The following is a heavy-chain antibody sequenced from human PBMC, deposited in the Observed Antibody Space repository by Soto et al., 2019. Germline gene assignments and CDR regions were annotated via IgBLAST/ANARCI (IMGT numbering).Heavy chain of an antibody. J-gene: IGHJ6*03. Sequence: EVKLVESGGGLVQPGGSLRLSCAASGFTFSNYWMYWVRQAPGQGLVWVSRINSDGSVSSYADSVKGRLTISRDNVKNTLYMQMSSLRVEDTAVYYCARVDCVGGSCYSLAGSFYYYMDVWGKGTTVTVFS. D-gene: IGHD2-15*01. CDR1: GFTFSNYW. CDR3: ARVDCVGGSCYSLAGSFYYYMDV. CDR2: INSDGSVS. V-gene: IGHV3-74*01.